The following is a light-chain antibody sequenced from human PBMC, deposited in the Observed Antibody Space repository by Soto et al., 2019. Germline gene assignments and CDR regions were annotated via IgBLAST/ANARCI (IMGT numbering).Light chain of an antibody. CDR2: DVT. Sequence: QSALTQPASVSGSLGQSITISCTGTSSDVGSYNLVSWYQQHPGKAPKLMIYDVTKRPSGVSDRFSGSRSGNTASLTISGRQAEDESDYYCCSYAASSTYVFGSGTKLTVL. CDR1: SSDVGSYNL. CDR3: CSYAASSTYV. V-gene: IGLV2-23*02. J-gene: IGLJ1*01.